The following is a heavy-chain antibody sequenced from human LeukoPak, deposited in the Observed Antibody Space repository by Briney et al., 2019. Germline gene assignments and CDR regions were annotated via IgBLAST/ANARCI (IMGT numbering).Heavy chain of an antibody. V-gene: IGHV3-30-3*01. CDR3: ARDLRAYGSGSYYLDR. Sequence: GRSLRLSCAASGFTFSSYAMHWVRQAPGKGLEWVAVISYDGSNKYYADSVKGRFTISRDNAKNTLYLQMNSLRAEDTAVYYCARDLRAYGSGSYYLDRWGQGTLVTVSS. D-gene: IGHD3-10*01. CDR2: ISYDGSNK. J-gene: IGHJ4*02. CDR1: GFTFSSYA.